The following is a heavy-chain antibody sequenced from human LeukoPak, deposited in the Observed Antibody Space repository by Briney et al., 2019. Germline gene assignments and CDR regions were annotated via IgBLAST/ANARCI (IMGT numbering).Heavy chain of an antibody. Sequence: GGSLRLSCAASGFTFSDYFMSWIRQAPGKGLEWVSYISSSGSTIYYADSVKVRFTISRDNAKNSLYLQMNSLRAEDTAVYYCARDAVATMDFDYWGQGTLVTVSS. CDR2: ISSSGSTI. CDR1: GFTFSDYF. D-gene: IGHD5-12*01. CDR3: ARDAVATMDFDY. V-gene: IGHV3-11*04. J-gene: IGHJ4*02.